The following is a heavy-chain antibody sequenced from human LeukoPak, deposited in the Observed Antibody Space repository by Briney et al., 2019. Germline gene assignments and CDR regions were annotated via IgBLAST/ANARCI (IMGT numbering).Heavy chain of an antibody. Sequence: GGSLRLSCAASGFTFSNHYMDWVRQAPGKGLKWVGRIKSKNVGGTTDYAAPVKGRFTISRDDSKNTVYLQMNSLKIEDTAVYYCTSHAAFDPWGQGTLVTVSS. CDR3: TSHAAFDP. CDR2: IKSKNVGGTT. V-gene: IGHV3-15*01. CDR1: GFTFSNHY. J-gene: IGHJ5*02.